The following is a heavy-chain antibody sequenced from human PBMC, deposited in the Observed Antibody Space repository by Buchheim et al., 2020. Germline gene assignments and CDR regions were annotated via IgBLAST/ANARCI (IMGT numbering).Heavy chain of an antibody. CDR1: GFTFSSYW. Sequence: EVQLVESGGGLVQPGGCLRLSCAASGFTFSSYWMSWVRQAPGKGLEWVANIKQDGSEKYYVDSVKGRFTISRDNAKNSLYLQMNSLRAEDTAVYYCARDAQYYDFWSGYPWYYYYGMDVWGQGTT. D-gene: IGHD3-3*01. CDR3: ARDAQYYDFWSGYPWYYYYGMDV. CDR2: IKQDGSEK. V-gene: IGHV3-7*01. J-gene: IGHJ6*02.